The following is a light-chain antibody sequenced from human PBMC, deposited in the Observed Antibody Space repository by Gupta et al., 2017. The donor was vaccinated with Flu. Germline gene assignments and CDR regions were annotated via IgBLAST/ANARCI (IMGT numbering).Light chain of an antibody. J-gene: IGKJ5*01. CDR2: WGS. CDR1: QSLLDHSVSNY. V-gene: IGKV2-28*01. CDR3: MQCLTTPVT. Sequence: SACMTSQSLLDHSVSNYLDWYLHEPGKSPQRLIYWGSKRAPGVPERFSGSGSGTDFTLRISSVEAEDVGVYYCMQCLTTPVTFGPGTRLEIK.